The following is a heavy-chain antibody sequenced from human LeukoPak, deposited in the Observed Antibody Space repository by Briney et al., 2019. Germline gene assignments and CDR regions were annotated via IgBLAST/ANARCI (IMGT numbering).Heavy chain of an antibody. J-gene: IGHJ4*02. D-gene: IGHD3/OR15-3a*01. V-gene: IGHV3-43*02. CDR3: ARDRDWSFDY. Sequence: GGSLRLSCAASGFTFDNYAIHWVRQAPGKGLEWVSLISGDGGSTYYADSMKGRFTISRDNSKNSLYLQMNSLRAEDTAVYYCARDRDWSFDYWGQGTLVTVSS. CDR1: GFTFDNYA. CDR2: ISGDGGST.